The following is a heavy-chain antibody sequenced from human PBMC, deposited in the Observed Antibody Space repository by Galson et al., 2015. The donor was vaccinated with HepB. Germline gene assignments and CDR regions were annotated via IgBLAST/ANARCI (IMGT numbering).Heavy chain of an antibody. V-gene: IGHV5-10-1*01. CDR3: AKCPKYSSSKGYYYYYMDV. D-gene: IGHD6-13*01. J-gene: IGHJ6*03. CDR1: GSSFTSYW. CDR2: IDPSDSYT. Sequence: QSGAEVKKPGESLKISCKGSGSSFTSYWISWVRQMPGKGLEWMGRIDPSDSYTNYSPSFQGHVTISADKSISTAYLQWSSLKASDTAMYYCAKCPKYSSSKGYYYYYMDVWGKGTTVTVSS.